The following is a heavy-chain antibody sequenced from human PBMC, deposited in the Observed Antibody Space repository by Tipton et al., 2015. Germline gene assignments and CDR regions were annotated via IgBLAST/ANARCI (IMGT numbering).Heavy chain of an antibody. CDR1: GGTFSRRN. D-gene: IGHD6-13*01. Sequence: QSGAEVKKPGSSVKVSCKVSGGTFSRRNITWVRQAPGQGLEWMGGIIPMFGTADYAQRFRGRVAIIADKSTATVYMELGSLTSEDTAVYYCARAVYAVYSQQLRQFYYYGMDVWGQGTTVTVSS. CDR3: ARAVYAVYSQQLRQFYYYGMDV. V-gene: IGHV1-69*06. J-gene: IGHJ6*02. CDR2: IIPMFGTA.